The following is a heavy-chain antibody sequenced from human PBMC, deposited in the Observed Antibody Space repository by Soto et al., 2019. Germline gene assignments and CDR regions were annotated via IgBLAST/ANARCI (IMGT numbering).Heavy chain of an antibody. D-gene: IGHD4-17*01. CDR2: IYSGGST. V-gene: IGHV3-53*04. Sequence: GGSMRLSCAASGFTVSSNYVSWVRQAPGKGLEWVSVIYSGGSTYYADSVKGRFTISRHNSKNTLYLLMNSLRAEDTAVYYCARDFRPPYGVRYFDYWGQGTLVTVSS. CDR1: GFTVSSNY. CDR3: ARDFRPPYGVRYFDY. J-gene: IGHJ4*02.